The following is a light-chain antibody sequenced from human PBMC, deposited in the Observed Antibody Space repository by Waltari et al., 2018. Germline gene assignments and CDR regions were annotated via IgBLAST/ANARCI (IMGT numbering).Light chain of an antibody. Sequence: EIVLTQSPATLSLSPGERATLSCRASQSVRSYLAWYQQKPGQAPRLPIYDTSNRASGIPARFSGSGSGTDFSLSISSLEPEDFAVYYCQQHHELQTFGQGTKLDIK. V-gene: IGKV3-11*01. CDR3: QQHHELQT. CDR1: QSVRSY. CDR2: DTS. J-gene: IGKJ2*01.